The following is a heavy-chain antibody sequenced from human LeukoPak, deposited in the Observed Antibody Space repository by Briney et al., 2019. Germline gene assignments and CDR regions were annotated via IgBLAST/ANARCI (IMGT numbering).Heavy chain of an antibody. CDR1: GFTFSSYA. CDR2: ISGRDGST. CDR3: AKDLGFDYDSSGYIAFDI. J-gene: IGHJ3*02. Sequence: GGSLRLSCAASGFTFSSYAMSWVRQAPGKGLEWISGISGRDGSTYYVDSVKGRFTISRDNSKNTLYLQMNSLRAEDTAVYYCAKDLGFDYDSSGYIAFDIWGQGTMVTVSS. V-gene: IGHV3-23*01. D-gene: IGHD3-22*01.